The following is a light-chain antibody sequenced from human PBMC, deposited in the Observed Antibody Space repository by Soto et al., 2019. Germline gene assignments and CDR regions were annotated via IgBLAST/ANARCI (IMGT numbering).Light chain of an antibody. Sequence: NFMLTQPHSVSESPGKTVIISCTRSSGSIASNYVQWYQQRPGSAPTTVIYEDNQRPSGVPDRFSGSIDSSSNSASLTISGLKTEDEADYYCQSYDSSNVVFGGGTKLTV. J-gene: IGLJ2*01. CDR3: QSYDSSNVV. CDR1: SGSIASNY. V-gene: IGLV6-57*04. CDR2: EDN.